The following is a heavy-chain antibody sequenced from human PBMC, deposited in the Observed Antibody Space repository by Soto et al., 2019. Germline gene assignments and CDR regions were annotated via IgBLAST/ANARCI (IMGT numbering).Heavy chain of an antibody. Sequence: QVQLVQSGAEVKKPGASVKVSCKASGYTFTSYDINWVRQATGQGLEWMGWMNPNSGNTGYAQKFQGRVTMTRNTAISTGYMELGSLGSEDTAVCYCARERYSAYVRAYWGQGTPVTVSS. CDR2: MNPNSGNT. D-gene: IGHD5-12*01. V-gene: IGHV1-8*01. CDR3: ARERYSAYVRAY. J-gene: IGHJ4*02. CDR1: GYTFTSYD.